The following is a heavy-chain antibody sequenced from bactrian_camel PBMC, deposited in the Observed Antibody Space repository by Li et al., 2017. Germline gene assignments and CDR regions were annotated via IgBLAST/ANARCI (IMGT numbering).Heavy chain of an antibody. CDR2: IYRAGGNT. J-gene: IGHJ6*01. CDR1: GDEYRGLC. D-gene: IGHD4*01. Sequence: VQLVESGGGSVQVGGSLSLSCRVSGDEYRGLCMGWFRQAPGKEREEVAVIYRAGGNTVYAPSVKGRFTISQDNAKNTLYLQMDNLKPEDTAMYYCAADLLWGRYSATIRPADFGHFGQGTQVTVS. CDR3: AADLLWGRYSATIRPADFGH. V-gene: IGHV3S1*01.